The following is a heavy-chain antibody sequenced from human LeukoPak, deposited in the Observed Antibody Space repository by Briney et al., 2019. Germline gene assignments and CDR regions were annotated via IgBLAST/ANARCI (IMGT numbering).Heavy chain of an antibody. CDR2: ISSSSSYI. D-gene: IGHD6-13*01. Sequence: GGSLRLSCAASGFTFSSYSMNWVRQAPGKGLEWVSSISSSSSYIYYADSVKGRFTISRDNAKNSLYLQMNSLRAEDTAVYYCARDLSIAAAGTEYDYWGQGTLVTVSS. CDR1: GFTFSSYS. V-gene: IGHV3-21*01. J-gene: IGHJ4*02. CDR3: ARDLSIAAAGTEYDY.